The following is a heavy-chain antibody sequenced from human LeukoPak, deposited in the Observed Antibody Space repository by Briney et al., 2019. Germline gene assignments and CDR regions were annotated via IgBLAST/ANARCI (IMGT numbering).Heavy chain of an antibody. CDR2: ISSSGSTI. CDR3: ARGGVLRFLEWSAPFDY. D-gene: IGHD3-3*01. Sequence: GGSLRLSCAASGFTFSGHWMSWVRQAPGKGLEWVSYISSSGSTIYYADSVKGRFTISRDNAKNSLYLQMNSLRAEDTAVYYCARGGVLRFLEWSAPFDYWGQGTLVTVSS. CDR1: GFTFSGHW. J-gene: IGHJ4*02. V-gene: IGHV3-48*03.